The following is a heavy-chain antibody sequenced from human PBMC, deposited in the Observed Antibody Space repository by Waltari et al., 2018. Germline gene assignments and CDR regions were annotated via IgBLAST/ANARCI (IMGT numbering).Heavy chain of an antibody. CDR1: GYYISSNYF. J-gene: IGHJ4*02. CDR3: ARVAYSDFWSDYSSRPSFDY. D-gene: IGHD3-3*01. CDR2: IFHSGSP. V-gene: IGHV4-38-2*02. Sequence: QVELQESGPGLVKPSETLSLTCKVSGYYISSNYFWGWIRQPPGKGPEWIGSIFHSGSPYYIPSLKSRVTISVDTSKNQFSLKLISVTAADTAGYYCARVAYSDFWSDYSSRPSFDYWGPGTLVTVSS.